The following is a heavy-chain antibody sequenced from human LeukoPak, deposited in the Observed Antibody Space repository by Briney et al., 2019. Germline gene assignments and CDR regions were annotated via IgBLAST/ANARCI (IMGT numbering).Heavy chain of an antibody. CDR2: IWYDGSNK. CDR3: ASGYYSHFDY. V-gene: IGHV3-33*01. D-gene: IGHD3-22*01. Sequence: GRSLRLSCAASGLSFKDTGMHWVRQAPGKGLEWVAVIWYDGSNKYYADSVKGRFTISRDNSKNTLYLQMNSLRAEDTAVYYCASGYYSHFDYWGQGTLVTVSS. CDR1: GLSFKDTG. J-gene: IGHJ4*02.